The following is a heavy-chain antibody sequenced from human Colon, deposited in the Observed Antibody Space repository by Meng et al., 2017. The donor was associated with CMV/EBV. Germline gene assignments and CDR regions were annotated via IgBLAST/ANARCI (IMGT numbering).Heavy chain of an antibody. CDR1: GDKVSSNSAT. V-gene: IGHV6-1*01. CDR3: VRGSSGWGNWLDS. CDR2: TYLRSKWYI. D-gene: IGHD6-19*01. J-gene: IGHJ5*01. Sequence: SCAISGDKVSSNSATWNWIRQSPSRGLEWLARTYLRSKWYIAYADSVRSRINITTDTAKNQVSLQLSSVTPEDTAVYYCVRGSSGWGNWLDSWGQGTLVTVSS.